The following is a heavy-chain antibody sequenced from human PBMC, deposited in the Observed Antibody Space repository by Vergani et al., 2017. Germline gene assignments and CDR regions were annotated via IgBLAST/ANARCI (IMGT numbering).Heavy chain of an antibody. Sequence: VQLVQSGAEVKKPGESLKISCKGSGYSFTSYWIGWVRQMPGKGLEWMGIIYPGDSDTRYSPSFQGQVTISADKSISTAYLQWSSLKASDTAMYYCAGTRGWGLVVVAATPWYYYYGMDVWGQGTTVTVSS. D-gene: IGHD2-15*01. CDR3: AGTRGWGLVVVAATPWYYYYGMDV. J-gene: IGHJ6*02. CDR1: GYSFTSYW. V-gene: IGHV5-51*01. CDR2: IYPGDSDT.